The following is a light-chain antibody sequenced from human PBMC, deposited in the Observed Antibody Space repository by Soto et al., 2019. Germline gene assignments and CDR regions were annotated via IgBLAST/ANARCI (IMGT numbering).Light chain of an antibody. CDR2: GAS. V-gene: IGKV3-20*01. CDR1: QSVISTY. CDR3: QQYGRSPPFT. J-gene: IGKJ2*01. Sequence: IVLTQSPGPLALSPGERATLSCRASQSVISTYIAWYQQKPGQAPRLLIYGASSRATGIPDRFSGSGSGPDFTLTISRLEPEDFAVYFCQQYGRSPPFTFGQGTKVEIK.